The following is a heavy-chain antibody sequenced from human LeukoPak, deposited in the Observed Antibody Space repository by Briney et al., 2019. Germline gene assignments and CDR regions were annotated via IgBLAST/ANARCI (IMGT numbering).Heavy chain of an antibody. Sequence: GASVKVSCKASGYTFTSYGISWVRQAPGQGLERMGWISAYNGNTNYAQKLQGRVTMTTDTSTSTAYMELRSLRSDDTAVYYCARDPYYDILTGYLPPYNWFDPWGQGTLVTVSS. CDR2: ISAYNGNT. CDR3: ARDPYYDILTGYLPPYNWFDP. D-gene: IGHD3-9*01. J-gene: IGHJ5*02. V-gene: IGHV1-18*01. CDR1: GYTFTSYG.